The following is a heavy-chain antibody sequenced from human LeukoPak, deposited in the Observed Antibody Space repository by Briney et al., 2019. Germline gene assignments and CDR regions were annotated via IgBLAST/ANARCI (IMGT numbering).Heavy chain of an antibody. Sequence: ASVKVSCKASGYTFTSYDINWVRQATGQGLEWMGRINPHSGNTGYAQKFQGRVTMTRNTSISTAYMELSSLRSEDTAVYYCARPQRTYYYYYMDVWGKGTTVTVSS. V-gene: IGHV1-8*01. CDR1: GYTFTSYD. CDR3: ARPQRTYYYYYMDV. J-gene: IGHJ6*03. D-gene: IGHD6-25*01. CDR2: INPHSGNT.